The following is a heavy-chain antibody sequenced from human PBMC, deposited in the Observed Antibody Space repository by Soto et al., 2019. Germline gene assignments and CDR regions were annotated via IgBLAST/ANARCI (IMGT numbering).Heavy chain of an antibody. CDR2: IYYSGST. V-gene: IGHV4-31*03. CDR3: ARVGDRNWFDP. CDR1: GGSISSGGYY. D-gene: IGHD2-21*01. Sequence: PSETLSLTCTVSGGSISSGGYYWSWIRQHPVKGLDWIVYIYYSGSTYYIPSLKSRVTISVDTFKNLFFLKLSSVTAADTAVYYCARVGDRNWFDPWGQGTLVTVSS. J-gene: IGHJ5*02.